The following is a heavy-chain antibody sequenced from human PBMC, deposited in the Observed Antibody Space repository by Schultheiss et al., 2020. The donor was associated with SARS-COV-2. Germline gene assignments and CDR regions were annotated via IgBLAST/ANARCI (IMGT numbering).Heavy chain of an antibody. D-gene: IGHD1-7*01. CDR1: GFTFSSYS. V-gene: IGHV3-21*01. J-gene: IGHJ6*02. CDR2: ISSSSSYI. Sequence: GGSLRLSCAASGFTFSSYSMNWVRQAPGKGLEWVSSISSSSSYIYYADSVKGRFTISRDNAKNSLYLQMNSLRDEDTAVYYCARAIWNYGPYGMDVWGQGTTVTVSS. CDR3: ARAIWNYGPYGMDV.